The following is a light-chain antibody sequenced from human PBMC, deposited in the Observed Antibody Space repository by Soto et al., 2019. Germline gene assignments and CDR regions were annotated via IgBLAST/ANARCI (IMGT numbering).Light chain of an antibody. CDR1: QSVKSN. V-gene: IGKV3-15*01. Sequence: ETVMTQSPATLSVSPGERATLSCRASQSVKSNLAWYQQKPGQAPRLLIYGASTRASGVPARFSGSGSGTEFTLAIRSLQSDDFAVYHCQQYNNWPPITFGQGTRLETK. CDR2: GAS. J-gene: IGKJ5*01. CDR3: QQYNNWPPIT.